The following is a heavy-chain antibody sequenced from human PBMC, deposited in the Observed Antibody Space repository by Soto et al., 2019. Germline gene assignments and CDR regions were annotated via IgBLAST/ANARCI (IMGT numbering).Heavy chain of an antibody. J-gene: IGHJ6*02. CDR2: IIPIFGTA. D-gene: IGHD1-26*01. Sequence: ASVKVSCKASGGTFSSYAISWVRQAPGQGLEWMGGIIPIFGTANYAQKFQGRVTITADESTSTAYMELSSLRSEDTAVYYCARVVSRPYYYYGMDVWGQGTTVTASS. V-gene: IGHV1-69*13. CDR1: GGTFSSYA. CDR3: ARVVSRPYYYYGMDV.